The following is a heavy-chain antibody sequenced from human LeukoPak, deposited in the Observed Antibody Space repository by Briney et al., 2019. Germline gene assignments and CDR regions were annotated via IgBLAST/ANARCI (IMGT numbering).Heavy chain of an antibody. CDR2: IIPSFGTA. J-gene: IGHJ5*02. V-gene: IGHV1-69*05. CDR3: ARGRTWIQPGYWFDP. D-gene: IGHD5-18*01. CDR1: GGTVSTYA. Sequence: SVKVSCKASGGTVSTYAISWVRQAPGQGIEWMGRIIPSFGTANSAQKFQGRVTITTDESTSTAYMELSSLRSEDTAVYYCARGRTWIQPGYWFDPWGQGTLVTVSS.